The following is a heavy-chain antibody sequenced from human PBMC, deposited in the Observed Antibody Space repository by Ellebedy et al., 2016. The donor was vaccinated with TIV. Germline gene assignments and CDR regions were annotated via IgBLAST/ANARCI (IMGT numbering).Heavy chain of an antibody. V-gene: IGHV3-30*04. J-gene: IGHJ4*02. CDR2: ISYDGRNT. D-gene: IGHD3-22*01. Sequence: GGSLRLSCVASGFTFSTYAMHWVRQAPGKGLEWVAVISYDGRNTYYGDSVKGRSSMSRDTSKNTLYLQMNSLRAEDTAVYYCARDLDDTSGYYYPMIDYWGQGTLVTVSS. CDR1: GFTFSTYA. CDR3: ARDLDDTSGYYYPMIDY.